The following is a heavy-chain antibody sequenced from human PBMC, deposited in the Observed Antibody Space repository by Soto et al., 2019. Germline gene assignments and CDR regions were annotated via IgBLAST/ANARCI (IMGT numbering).Heavy chain of an antibody. V-gene: IGHV4-34*01. J-gene: IGHJ4*03. Sequence: SETLSLTCVVYGGSFSGYYWSWIRQAQGEGLEWIGEINHSGNTNYNPSLKGRVTTSVDTSKNQFSRKLSSVTAADTAVYYRARDSIYSDVNRLVGWGHGPPVTDAS. CDR3: ARDSIYSDVNRLVG. D-gene: IGHD5-18*01. CDR2: INHSGNT. CDR1: GGSFSGYY.